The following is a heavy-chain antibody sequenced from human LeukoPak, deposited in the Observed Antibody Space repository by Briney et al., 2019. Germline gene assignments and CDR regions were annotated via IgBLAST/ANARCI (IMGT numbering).Heavy chain of an antibody. CDR3: AMGVGAPEDLAVAADFDY. Sequence: GASVKVSCKASGYTFTSYYMHWVRQAPGQGLEWMGGIIPIFGTANYAQKFQGRVTITAGKSTSTAYMELSSLRSEDTAVYYCAMGVGAPEDLAVAADFDYWGQGALVTVSS. J-gene: IGHJ4*02. CDR2: IIPIFGTA. D-gene: IGHD6-19*01. V-gene: IGHV1-69*06. CDR1: GYTFTSYY.